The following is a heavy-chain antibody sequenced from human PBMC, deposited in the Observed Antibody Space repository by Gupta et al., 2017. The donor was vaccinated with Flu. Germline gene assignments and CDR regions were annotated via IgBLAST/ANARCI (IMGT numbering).Heavy chain of an antibody. CDR3: TRDPGSQLPYSDNMDV. CDR2: ISGYNGHT. D-gene: IGHD1-1*01. Sequence: QLVQSGPEVPTPGAPVKVSCKAYGYPFTSLGMRWVRQAPGQGLEWMGWISGYNGHTTYAPKFQGRVTLTTDTSTSTAYLELRGLRPDDTAVFYCTRDPGSQLPYSDNMDVWGQGASVSVSS. V-gene: IGHV1-18*01. J-gene: IGHJ6*02. CDR1: GYPFTSLG.